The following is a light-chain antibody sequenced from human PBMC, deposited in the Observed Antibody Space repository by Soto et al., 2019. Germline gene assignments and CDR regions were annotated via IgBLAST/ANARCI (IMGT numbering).Light chain of an antibody. CDR1: SSDVGGYDY. J-gene: IGLJ1*01. V-gene: IGLV2-14*03. CDR2: DVS. Sequence: QSALTQAASVSGSPGQSITISCTGTSSDVGGYDYVSWYQQHPGKAPKLIIYDVSNRPSGVSNCFSGSKSGNTASLTISGLQAEDEADYYCSSYISTSILNVFGTGTKVTVL. CDR3: SSYISTSILNV.